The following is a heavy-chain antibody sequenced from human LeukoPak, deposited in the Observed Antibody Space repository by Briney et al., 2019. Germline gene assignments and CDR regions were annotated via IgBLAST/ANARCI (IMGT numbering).Heavy chain of an antibody. CDR2: ITGSGGST. V-gene: IGHV3-23*01. J-gene: IGHJ5*02. CDR3: ARVGGYLSWFDP. Sequence: GGSLRLSCAASGFTLSSYGMSWVRQAPGKGLEWVSGITGSGGSTYYADSVKGRFTISRDNAKNSLYLQMNSLRAEDTAVYYCARVGGYLSWFDPWGQGTLVTVSS. CDR1: GFTLSSYG. D-gene: IGHD2-15*01.